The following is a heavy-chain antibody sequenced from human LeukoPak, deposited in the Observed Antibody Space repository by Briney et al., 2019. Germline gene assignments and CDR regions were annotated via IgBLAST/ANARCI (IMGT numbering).Heavy chain of an antibody. CDR1: GFTFSSYG. J-gene: IGHJ4*02. CDR2: IRYDGSNK. CDR3: AKPDRITIFGVGDY. V-gene: IGHV3-30*02. Sequence: GRSLRLSCAASGFTFSSYGMHWVRQAPGRGREWVAFIRYDGSNKYYADSVKGRFTISRNNSKNTLYLQMNSLRAEDTALYYGAKPDRITIFGVGDYWGQGTLVTVSS. D-gene: IGHD3-3*01.